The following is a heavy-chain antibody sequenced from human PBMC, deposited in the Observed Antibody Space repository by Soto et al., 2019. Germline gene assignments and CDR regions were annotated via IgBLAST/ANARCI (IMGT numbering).Heavy chain of an antibody. CDR3: ARDLLWFGELLSADYYMDV. Sequence: SQTLSLTCVISGDSVSSNSAAWNWIRQSPSRGLEWLGRTYYRSKWYNDYAVSVKSRITINPDTSKKQFSLQLNSVTPEDTAVYYCARDLLWFGELLSADYYMDVWGKGTTVTVSS. CDR1: GDSVSSNSAA. J-gene: IGHJ6*03. CDR2: TYYRSKWYN. D-gene: IGHD3-10*01. V-gene: IGHV6-1*01.